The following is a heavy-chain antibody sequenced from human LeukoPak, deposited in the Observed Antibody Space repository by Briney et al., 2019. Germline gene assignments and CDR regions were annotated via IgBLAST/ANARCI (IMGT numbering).Heavy chain of an antibody. CDR1: GFTFSSYA. V-gene: IGHV3-74*01. CDR3: YYFGSGSYSVADY. D-gene: IGHD3-10*01. J-gene: IGHJ4*02. CDR2: INSDGSST. Sequence: GGSLRLSCAASGFTFSSYAMSWVRQAPGKGLVWVSRINSDGSSTSYADSVKGRFTTSRDNAKNTLYLQMNSLGAEDTAVYYCYYFGSGSYSVADYWGQGTLVTVSS.